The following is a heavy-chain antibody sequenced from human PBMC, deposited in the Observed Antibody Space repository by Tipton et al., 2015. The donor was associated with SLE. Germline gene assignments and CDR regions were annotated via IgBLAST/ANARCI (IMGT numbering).Heavy chain of an antibody. J-gene: IGHJ3*01. D-gene: IGHD3/OR15-3a*01. Sequence: SGVIFSTLAMSWVRQAPGKGLEWVSYISSSSSTIYYADSVKGRFTISRDNAKNALYLQMNSLRGEDTAVYYCARDFEIKEGLDAFDVWGQGTMVTVSS. CDR1: GVIFSTLA. V-gene: IGHV3-48*01. CDR3: ARDFEIKEGLDAFDV. CDR2: ISSSSSTI.